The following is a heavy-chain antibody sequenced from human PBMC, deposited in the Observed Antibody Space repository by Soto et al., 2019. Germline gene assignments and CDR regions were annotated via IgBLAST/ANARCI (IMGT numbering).Heavy chain of an antibody. CDR2: MNSDGSTT. CDR1: GFTFGNYW. J-gene: IGHJ4*02. V-gene: IGHV3-74*01. Sequence: GGSLRLSCAASGFTFGNYWMHWVRQAPGKGLEWVSRMNSDGSTTNYADSVKGRFTVSRDNAKNTLYLQMNSLRAEDTAVYYCATAEVDYWGPGTLVTVSS. CDR3: ATAEVDY.